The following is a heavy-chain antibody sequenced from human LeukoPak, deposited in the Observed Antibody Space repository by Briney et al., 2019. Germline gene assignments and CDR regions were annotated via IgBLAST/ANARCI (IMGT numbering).Heavy chain of an antibody. Sequence: GGSLRLSCAASGFTFSSYSMNWVRQAPGKGLEWVSYISSSSSTTYYADSVKGRFTISRDNAKNSLYLQMNSLRDEDTAVYYCARVALDFWTPAFDYWGQGTLVTVSS. D-gene: IGHD3/OR15-3a*01. CDR3: ARVALDFWTPAFDY. V-gene: IGHV3-48*02. J-gene: IGHJ4*02. CDR2: ISSSSSTT. CDR1: GFTFSSYS.